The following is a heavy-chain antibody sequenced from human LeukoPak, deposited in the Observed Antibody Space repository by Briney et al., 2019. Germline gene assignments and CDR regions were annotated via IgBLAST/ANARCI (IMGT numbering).Heavy chain of an antibody. V-gene: IGHV4-34*01. CDR2: INHSGST. CDR3: ARPERRYYGSGSYYLSYFDY. J-gene: IGHJ4*02. Sequence: SETLSLTCAVYGGSFSGYYWSWIRQPPGKGLEWIGEINHSGSTNYNPSLKSRVTISVDTSKNQFSLKLSSVTAADTAVYYCARPERRYYGSGSYYLSYFDYWGQGTLVTVSS. D-gene: IGHD3-10*01. CDR1: GGSFSGYY.